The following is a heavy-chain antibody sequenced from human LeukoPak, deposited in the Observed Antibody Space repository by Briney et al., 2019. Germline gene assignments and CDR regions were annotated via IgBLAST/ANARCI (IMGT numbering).Heavy chain of an antibody. Sequence: PGGSLRLSCAASGFIFSSYGIHWVRQAPGKGLEWVAVISYDGSNKYYADSVKGRFTISRDNSKNTLYLQMNSLRAEDTAVYYCAKSWGLTGYLDYWGQGTLVTVSS. D-gene: IGHD3-9*01. CDR3: AKSWGLTGYLDY. CDR1: GFIFSSYG. J-gene: IGHJ4*02. V-gene: IGHV3-30*18. CDR2: ISYDGSNK.